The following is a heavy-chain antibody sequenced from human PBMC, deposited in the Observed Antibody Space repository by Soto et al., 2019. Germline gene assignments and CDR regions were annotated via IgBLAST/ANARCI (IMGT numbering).Heavy chain of an antibody. CDR3: AASYGSGYRAFDY. J-gene: IGHJ4*02. Sequence: QVQLVQSGTEVKKPGSSVKVSCKASGDTFSFYTINWVRQAPGLGLEWVGRINPIVSMSNYAQKFQGRVSMTAYKSTSTAYMELRSLRADDASMYFCAASYGSGYRAFDYWGQGALVIVSS. D-gene: IGHD3-10*01. V-gene: IGHV1-69*02. CDR2: INPIVSMS. CDR1: GDTFSFYT.